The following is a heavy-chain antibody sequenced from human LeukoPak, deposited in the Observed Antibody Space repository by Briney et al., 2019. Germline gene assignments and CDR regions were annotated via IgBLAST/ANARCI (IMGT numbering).Heavy chain of an antibody. V-gene: IGHV1-69*13. CDR1: GYTXTGYY. D-gene: IGHD3-10*01. CDR3: ARDRYYGSGSYYKYYFDY. CDR2: IIPIFGTA. J-gene: IGHJ4*02. Sequence: GASVKVSCKASGYTXTGYYIHWVRQAPGQGLEWMGGIIPIFGTANYAQKFQGRVTITADESTSTAYMELSSLRSEDTAVYYCARDRYYGSGSYYKYYFDYWGQGTLVTVSS.